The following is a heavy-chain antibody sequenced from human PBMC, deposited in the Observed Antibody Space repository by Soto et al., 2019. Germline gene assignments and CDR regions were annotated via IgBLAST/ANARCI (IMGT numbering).Heavy chain of an antibody. CDR2: ISAYKTNI. J-gene: IGHJ4*02. Sequence: ASVKVSCKASGYTFPNYGITWVRQAPGQGLEWMGWISAYKTNIKYAQKFQGRVTLTTDTSTSTAYMELRSLRSDDTAIYYCVRDLDGSGAYYTDFWGQGTLVTVSS. CDR3: VRDLDGSGAYYTDF. V-gene: IGHV1-18*04. CDR1: GYTFPNYG. D-gene: IGHD3-10*01.